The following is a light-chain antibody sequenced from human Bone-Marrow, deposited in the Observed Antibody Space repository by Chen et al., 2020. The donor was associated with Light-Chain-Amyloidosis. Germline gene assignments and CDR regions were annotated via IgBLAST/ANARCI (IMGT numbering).Light chain of an antibody. V-gene: IGLV3-21*02. CDR3: QVWDRSSDRPV. CDR2: DDS. J-gene: IGLJ3*02. CDR1: NIGATS. Sequence: SYVLTQPSSVSGAPGQTATVACGGKNIGATSVHWYKQTPGQAPLLVVYDDSDRPSGIPERLSGSNSGNTATLTISRVEAGDEAYYYCQVWDRSSDRPVFGGGTKLTVL.